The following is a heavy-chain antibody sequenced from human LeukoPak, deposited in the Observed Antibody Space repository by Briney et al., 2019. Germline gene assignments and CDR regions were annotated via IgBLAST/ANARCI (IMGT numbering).Heavy chain of an antibody. D-gene: IGHD2-2*01. CDR1: GFTFSSYG. CDR3: YCSSTSLKAFDI. CDR2: IRYDGSNK. J-gene: IGHJ3*02. V-gene: IGHV3-30*02. Sequence: GGSLRLSCAASGFTFSSYGMHWVRQAPGKGLEWVAFIRYDGSNKYYADSVKGRFTISRDNSKNTLYLQMNSLRAEDTDVYYSYCSSTSLKAFDIWGQGTMVTVSS.